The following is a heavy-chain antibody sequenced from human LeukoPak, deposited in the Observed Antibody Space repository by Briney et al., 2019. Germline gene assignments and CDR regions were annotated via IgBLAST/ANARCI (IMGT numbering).Heavy chain of an antibody. V-gene: IGHV1-69*06. Sequence: GASVKVSCKASGGTFSSYAISWVRQAPGQGLEWMGGIIPIFGTANYAQKFQGRVTITADKSTSTAYMELSSLRSEDTAVYYCARDRGYSGYGYGMDVWGQGTTVTVSS. D-gene: IGHD5-12*01. J-gene: IGHJ6*02. CDR3: ARDRGYSGYGYGMDV. CDR1: GGTFSSYA. CDR2: IIPIFGTA.